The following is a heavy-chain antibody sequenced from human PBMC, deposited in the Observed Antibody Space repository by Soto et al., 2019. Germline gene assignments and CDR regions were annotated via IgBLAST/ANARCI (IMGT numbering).Heavy chain of an antibody. CDR1: GFTFSSYA. D-gene: IGHD2-15*01. CDR2: ISGSGGST. J-gene: IGHJ4*02. CDR3: AKDAGGGYCSGGSCSVKYFDF. V-gene: IGHV3-23*01. Sequence: GGSLRLSCAASGFTFSSYAMSWVRLAPGKGLEWVSAISGSGGSTYYADSVKGRFTISRDNSKNTLYLQMSSLRAEDTAVYYCAKDAGGGYCSGGSCSVKYFDFRAQGTLDTGSS.